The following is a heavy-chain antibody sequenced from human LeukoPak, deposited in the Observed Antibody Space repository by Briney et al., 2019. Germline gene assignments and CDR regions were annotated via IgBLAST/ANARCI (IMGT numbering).Heavy chain of an antibody. D-gene: IGHD5-12*01. CDR2: TNRDGSEK. CDR3: ASGHGGGYDFLDYFDY. V-gene: IGHV3-7*03. CDR1: EFTFNNYW. Sequence: PRGSLRLSCAASEFTFNNYWMTWVRQTPGKGLEWVANTNRDGSEKYYADSLKGRFTISRDNARSSLYLQMNNLRAEDTAVYYCASGHGGGYDFLDYFDYWGQGTLVTVSS. J-gene: IGHJ4*02.